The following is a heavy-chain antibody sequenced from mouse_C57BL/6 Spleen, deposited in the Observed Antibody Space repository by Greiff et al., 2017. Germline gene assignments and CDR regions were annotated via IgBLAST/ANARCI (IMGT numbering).Heavy chain of an antibody. V-gene: IGHV1-50*01. CDR2: IDPIDSYT. CDR1: GYTFTSYW. CDR3: ARSTVGVAD. Sequence: VQLQQSGAELVKPGASVKLSCKASGYTFTSYWMQWVKQRPGQGLEWIGEIDPIDSYTNYNQKFKGKATLTVDTSSSTACMQLSSLTSEDYAVYYCARSTVGVADWGQGTLVTVSA. D-gene: IGHD1-1*01. J-gene: IGHJ3*01.